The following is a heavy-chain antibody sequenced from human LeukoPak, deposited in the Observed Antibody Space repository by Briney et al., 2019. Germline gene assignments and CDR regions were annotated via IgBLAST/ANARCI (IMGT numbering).Heavy chain of an antibody. CDR1: GYTFTSYD. CDR2: MNPNSGNT. D-gene: IGHD2-8*01. CDR3: ARGDAIMYEKIDY. Sequence: ASVKVSCKASGYTFTSYDINWVRQATGQGLEWMGWMNPNSGNTGYAQKFQGRVTKTRNTSISTAYMELSSLRSEDTAVYYCARGDAIMYEKIDYWGQGTLVTVSS. J-gene: IGHJ4*02. V-gene: IGHV1-8*01.